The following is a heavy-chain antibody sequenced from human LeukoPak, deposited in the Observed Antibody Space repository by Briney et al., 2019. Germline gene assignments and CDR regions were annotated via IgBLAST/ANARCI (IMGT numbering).Heavy chain of an antibody. J-gene: IGHJ4*02. D-gene: IGHD6-13*01. CDR1: GFTFSSYW. CDR3: ARRPVYSSSWGHFDY. Sequence: GGSLRLSCAASGFTFSSYWMHWVRQAPGKGLVWVSRINSDGSSTSYADSVKGRFTISRDNAKNTLYLQMNSLRAEDTAVYYCARRPVYSSSWGHFDYWGQGTLVTVSS. V-gene: IGHV3-74*01. CDR2: INSDGSST.